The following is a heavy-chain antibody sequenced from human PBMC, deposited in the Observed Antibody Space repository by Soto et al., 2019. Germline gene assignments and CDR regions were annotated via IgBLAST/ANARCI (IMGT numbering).Heavy chain of an antibody. V-gene: IGHV4-39*01. CDR3: GIFTVFGVASYSYYGLDV. D-gene: IGHD3-3*01. CDR1: GGSISSSSYY. Sequence: SETLSLTCTVSGGSISSSSYYWGWIRQPPGKGQEWIGSIYYSGSTYYNTSLKSRVTISVATPKNKFSLKLASVTAADTALYKFGIFTVFGVASYSYYGLDVWGQGPTVTVSS. J-gene: IGHJ6*02. CDR2: IYYSGST.